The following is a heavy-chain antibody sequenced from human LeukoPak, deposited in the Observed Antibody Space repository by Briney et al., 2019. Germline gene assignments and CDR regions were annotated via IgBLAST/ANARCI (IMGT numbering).Heavy chain of an antibody. CDR2: ICPGDSDH. D-gene: IGHD1-1*01. J-gene: IGHJ4*02. V-gene: IGHV5-51*01. Sequence: GESLKTPFNSPGYHLTSLWIAWVRPMPGKGPEWMVIICPGDSDHRYSASFKGQGTISAYKSISTAYLQWSSLKASDTGIYYCASTTTRGNPHYFDYWGQGTLVTVSS. CDR1: GYHLTSLW. CDR3: ASTTTRGNPHYFDY.